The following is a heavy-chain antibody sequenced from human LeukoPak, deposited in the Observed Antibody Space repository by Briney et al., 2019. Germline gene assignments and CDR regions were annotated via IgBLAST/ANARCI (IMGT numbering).Heavy chain of an antibody. CDR2: ISGSGGST. CDR1: GFTFSSYA. V-gene: IGHV3-23*01. Sequence: GGSLRLSCAASGFTFSSYAMNWVRQAPGKGLEWVSVISGSGGSTYYADSVKGRFSVSRDNSKNTLYLQMNSLRAEDTAVYYCARDWSHRCFDYWGQGTLVTVSS. CDR3: ARDWSHRCFDY. J-gene: IGHJ4*02. D-gene: IGHD3-3*01.